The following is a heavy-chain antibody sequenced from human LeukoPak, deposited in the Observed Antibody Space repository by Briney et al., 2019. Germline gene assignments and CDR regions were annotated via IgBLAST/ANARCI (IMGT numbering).Heavy chain of an antibody. V-gene: IGHV3-74*01. J-gene: IGHJ4*02. CDR2: VNSDGSST. CDR3: ARDLRDPYDSGAYYFDY. D-gene: IGHD3-22*01. Sequence: GGSLRLSCAASGFTFSSYWMHWVRHAPGKGLVWVSRVNSDGSSTSYADSVKGRFTVSRDNAKNTLYLQMNSLRAEDTAVYYCARDLRDPYDSGAYYFDYWGQGTLVTVSS. CDR1: GFTFSSYW.